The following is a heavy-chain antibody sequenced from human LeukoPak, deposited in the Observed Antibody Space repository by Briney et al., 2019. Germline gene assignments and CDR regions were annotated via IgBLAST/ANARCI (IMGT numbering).Heavy chain of an antibody. CDR2: INHSGST. J-gene: IGHJ4*02. D-gene: IGHD5-24*01. CDR3: ARDSRGEVEMATILDY. V-gene: IGHV4-34*01. CDR1: GGSFSGYY. Sequence: SETLSLTCAVYGGSFSGYYWSWIRQPPGKGLEWIGEINHSGSTNYNPSLKSRVTISVDTSKNQFSLKLSSVTPADTAVYYCARDSRGEVEMATILDYWGQGTLVTVSS.